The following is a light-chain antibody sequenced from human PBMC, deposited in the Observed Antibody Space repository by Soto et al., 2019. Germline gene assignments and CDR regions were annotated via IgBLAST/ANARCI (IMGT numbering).Light chain of an antibody. Sequence: QSVLTQPPSASGAPGQTVTISCSGTTSNIGSHSVNWYRQLPGTAPKVVMFSNDERPSGVPDRFSGSKSGTSASLTITGLQSEDEADYSCTAWDTSLTGHLVFGGGTQLTVL. V-gene: IGLV1-44*01. CDR3: TAWDTSLTGHLV. CDR1: TSNIGSHS. CDR2: SND. J-gene: IGLJ2*01.